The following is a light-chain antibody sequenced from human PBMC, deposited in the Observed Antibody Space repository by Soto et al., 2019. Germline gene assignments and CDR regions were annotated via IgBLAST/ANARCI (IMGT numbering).Light chain of an antibody. CDR3: SSYAGSNFVV. V-gene: IGLV2-8*01. Sequence: QSALTQPPSASGSPGQSVTISCTGTSSYVGGYNYVSWYQQHPGKATKLMIYEVTKRPSGVPDRFSGSKSDNTASLTVSGLQAEDEADYYCSSYAGSNFVVFGGGTKLTVL. J-gene: IGLJ2*01. CDR2: EVT. CDR1: SSYVGGYNY.